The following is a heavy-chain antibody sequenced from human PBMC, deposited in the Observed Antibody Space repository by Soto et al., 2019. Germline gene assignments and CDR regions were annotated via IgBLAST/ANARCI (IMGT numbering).Heavy chain of an antibody. V-gene: IGHV3-30-3*01. CDR3: ARDHRPSHSSGFIDY. J-gene: IGHJ4*02. Sequence: GGSLRLSCAASGFTFSSYAMHWVRQAPGKGLEWVAVISYDGSNKYYADSVKGRFTISRDNSKNTLYLQMNSLRAEDTAVYYWARDHRPSHSSGFIDYWGQETLVTVSS. D-gene: IGHD6-19*01. CDR2: ISYDGSNK. CDR1: GFTFSSYA.